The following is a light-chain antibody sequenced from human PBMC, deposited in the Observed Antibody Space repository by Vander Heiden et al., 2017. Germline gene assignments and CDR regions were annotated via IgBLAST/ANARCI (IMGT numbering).Light chain of an antibody. CDR3: QQDNSYPYT. J-gene: IGKJ2*01. V-gene: IGKV1-5*03. CDR2: KAS. Sequence: DIQMTQSPSTLSASVRDRVTITCRASQSITNSLAWYQQKIGKAPKLLIYKASTLESGVPSRFSGRGSGTEFTLTISSLQPDDFATYYCQQDNSYPYTFGQGTKLDIK. CDR1: QSITNS.